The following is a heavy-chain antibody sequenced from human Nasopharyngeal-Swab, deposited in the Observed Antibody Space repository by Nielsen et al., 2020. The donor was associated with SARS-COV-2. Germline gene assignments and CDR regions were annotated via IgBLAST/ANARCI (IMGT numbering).Heavy chain of an antibody. J-gene: IGHJ4*02. V-gene: IGHV4-39*07. CDR1: GGSISSSSYY. Sequence: SETLSLTCTVPGGSISSSSYYWGWIRQPPGKGLEWIGSIYYSGSTYYNPSLKSRVTISVDTSKNQFSLKLSSVTAADTAVYYCARGGEAGRYSSSWYLSRPPGPRNPSKPFDYWGQGTLVTVSS. D-gene: IGHD6-13*01. CDR2: IYYSGST. CDR3: ARGGEAGRYSSSWYLSRPPGPRNPSKPFDY.